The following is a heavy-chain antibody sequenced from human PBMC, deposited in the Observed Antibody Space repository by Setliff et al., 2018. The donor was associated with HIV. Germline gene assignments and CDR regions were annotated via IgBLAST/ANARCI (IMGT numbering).Heavy chain of an antibody. CDR2: ISSSSSYI. CDR3: ARDRGLGRGAFDI. V-gene: IGHV3-21*01. J-gene: IGHJ3*02. D-gene: IGHD3-10*01. Sequence: GGSLRLSCAASGFTFSSYSMNWVRQAPGKGLEWVSSISSSSSYIYYADSVKGRFTISRDNAKNSLYLQMNSLRAEDTAVYYCARDRGLGRGAFDIWGQGTMVTVSS. CDR1: GFTFSSYS.